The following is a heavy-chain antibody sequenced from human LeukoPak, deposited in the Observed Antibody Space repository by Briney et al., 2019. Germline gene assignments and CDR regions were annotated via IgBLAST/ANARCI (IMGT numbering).Heavy chain of an antibody. Sequence: GGSLRLSCAASGFTFSSYFMNWVRQAPGKGLEWVSSISSSSTYIYYADSVKGRFTISRDNAKNSVYLQMNSLRAEDTAVYYCARDPYCSGGSCYGWFDPWGQGTLVTVSS. V-gene: IGHV3-21*01. CDR2: ISSSSTYI. D-gene: IGHD2-15*01. CDR1: GFTFSSYF. J-gene: IGHJ5*02. CDR3: ARDPYCSGGSCYGWFDP.